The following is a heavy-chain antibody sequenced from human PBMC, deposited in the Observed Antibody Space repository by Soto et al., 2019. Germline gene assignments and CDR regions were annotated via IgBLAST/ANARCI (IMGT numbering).Heavy chain of an antibody. Sequence: QVQLVQSGDEVKKSGASLKVSCKASGYTFTGYYIHWVRQAPGQGLEWMGWINPKSGDTNYAQKFQGRVSMTMDTSITTAYMEVSRLKSDDTAVYYCARGSPRMGALPTYWGQGTLVTVSS. CDR1: GYTFTGYY. CDR2: INPKSGDT. V-gene: IGHV1-2*02. D-gene: IGHD1-26*01. CDR3: ARGSPRMGALPTY. J-gene: IGHJ4*02.